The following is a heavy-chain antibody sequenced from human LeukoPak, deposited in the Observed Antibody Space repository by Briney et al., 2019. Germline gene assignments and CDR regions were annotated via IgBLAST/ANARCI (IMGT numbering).Heavy chain of an antibody. V-gene: IGHV1-18*01. Sequence: ASVTVSCKASGYTFTSYGLNWVRQAPGQGLEWVGWISTYNDNTNYTQKLQGRVTMTTDTSTSPAYMELGSLRSDDPAVYYCARSSSSTHFYYYGMDVGGQGTTVTVSS. J-gene: IGHJ6*02. CDR2: ISTYNDNT. CDR3: ARSSSSTHFYYYGMDV. D-gene: IGHD2-2*01. CDR1: GYTFTSYG.